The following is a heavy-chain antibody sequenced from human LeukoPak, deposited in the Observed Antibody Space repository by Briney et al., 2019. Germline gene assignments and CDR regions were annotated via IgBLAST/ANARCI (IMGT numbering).Heavy chain of an antibody. J-gene: IGHJ4*02. V-gene: IGHV3-7*01. D-gene: IGHD2-2*01. CDR3: ARDHRGYCSSTSCPEGY. Sequence: GGSLRLSCAASGFTFSTYWMSWVRQAPGKGLEWVANIKKDGSEKYYMDSVKGRFTISRDNSKNTLYLQMNSLRAEDTAVYYCARDHRGYCSSTSCPEGYWGQGTLVTVSS. CDR2: IKKDGSEK. CDR1: GFTFSTYW.